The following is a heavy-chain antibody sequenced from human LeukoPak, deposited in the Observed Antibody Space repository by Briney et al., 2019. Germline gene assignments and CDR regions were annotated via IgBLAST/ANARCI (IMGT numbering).Heavy chain of an antibody. J-gene: IGHJ4*02. V-gene: IGHV3-30*03. CDR1: GFTFSSYG. CDR3: ATRMNSYDNSGYYPHY. Sequence: GGSLRLSCAAPGFTFSSYGMHWVRQAPGEGLEWVALISYDGSNKYYADSVKGRFAISRDNSKNTLYLQMNSLRAEDTAVYYCATRMNSYDNSGYYPHYWGQGTLVTVSS. CDR2: ISYDGSNK. D-gene: IGHD3-22*01.